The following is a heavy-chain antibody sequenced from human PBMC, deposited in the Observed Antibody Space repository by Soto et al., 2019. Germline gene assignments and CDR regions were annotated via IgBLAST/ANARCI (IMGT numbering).Heavy chain of an antibody. D-gene: IGHD2-2*01. Sequence: QVQLVQSGAEVKKPGASVEVSCKASGYTFINYYLHWVRQAPAQGLEWMGTISPSDGATVYAQRFQGGVTVTRDTSTSTVYMTLSSLRSDDTAVYYCVREAPMSYVFDYWGQGALVTVSS. CDR2: ISPSDGAT. CDR1: GYTFINYY. V-gene: IGHV1-46*01. CDR3: VREAPMSYVFDY. J-gene: IGHJ4*02.